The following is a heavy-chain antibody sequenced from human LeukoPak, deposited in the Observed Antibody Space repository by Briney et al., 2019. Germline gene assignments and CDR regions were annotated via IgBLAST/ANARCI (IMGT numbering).Heavy chain of an antibody. CDR2: IKQDGSEK. Sequence: PGGSLRLSCAASGFTFSSYWMSWVRQAPGKGLEWVANIKQDGSEKYYVDSVKGRFTISRDNAKNSLYLQMNSLRAEDTAVYYCARAYGDYEYYYYGMDVWGQGTTVTVSS. V-gene: IGHV3-7*01. D-gene: IGHD4-17*01. CDR3: ARAYGDYEYYYYGMDV. CDR1: GFTFSSYW. J-gene: IGHJ6*02.